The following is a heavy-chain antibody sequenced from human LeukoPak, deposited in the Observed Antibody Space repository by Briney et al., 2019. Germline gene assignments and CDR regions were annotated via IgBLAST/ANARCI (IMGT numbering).Heavy chain of an antibody. Sequence: PSETLSLTCTVSGASISSYYWSWIRQPAGKGLVWIGRIYTSANTNYSPSFKSRATISIDRSKNQFSLNLPSVTAADTAVYYCARDRIWNDAGHDPFDIWGQGTMVTVSS. CDR2: IYTSANT. CDR3: ARDRIWNDAGHDPFDI. CDR1: GASISSYY. V-gene: IGHV4-4*07. D-gene: IGHD1-1*01. J-gene: IGHJ3*02.